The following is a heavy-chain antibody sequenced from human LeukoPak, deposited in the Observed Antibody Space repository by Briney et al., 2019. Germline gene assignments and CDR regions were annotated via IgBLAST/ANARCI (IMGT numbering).Heavy chain of an antibody. CDR1: GSSISSYY. CDR3: ARGTNYDSSGYGYFDY. V-gene: IGHV4-59*01. CDR2: IYYSGST. Sequence: PSETLSLTCTVSGSSISSYYWSWIRQPPGKGLEWIGYIYYSGSTNYNPSLKSRVTISVDTSKNQFSLKLSPVTAADTAVYYCARGTNYDSSGYGYFDYWGQGTLVIVSS. D-gene: IGHD3-22*01. J-gene: IGHJ4*02.